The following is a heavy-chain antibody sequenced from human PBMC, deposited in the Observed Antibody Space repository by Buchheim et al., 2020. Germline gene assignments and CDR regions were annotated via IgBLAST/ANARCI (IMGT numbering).Heavy chain of an antibody. CDR2: ISGSGGST. CDR3: AKGSYYDSSGYYREAGHNWFDP. J-gene: IGHJ5*02. V-gene: IGHV3-23*04. Sequence: VQLVESGGGVVQPGRSLRLSCAASGFTFSSYAMSWVRQAPGKGLEWVSAISGSGGSTYYADSVKGRFTISRDNSKNKLYLQMNSLRAEDTAVYYCAKGSYYDSSGYYREAGHNWFDPWGQGTL. D-gene: IGHD3-22*01. CDR1: GFTFSSYA.